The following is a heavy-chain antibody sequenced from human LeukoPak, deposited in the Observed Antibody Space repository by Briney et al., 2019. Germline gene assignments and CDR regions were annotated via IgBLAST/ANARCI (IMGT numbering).Heavy chain of an antibody. CDR2: INPNSGGT. CDR3: ARVSGWNYYDSSGYYRPIDY. V-gene: IGHV1-2*02. Sequence: ASVKVSCKASGYTFTGYYMRWVRQAPGQGLEWMGWINPNSGGTNYAQKFQGRVTMTRDTSISTAYMELSRLRSDDTAVYYCARVSGWNYYDSSGYYRPIDYWGQGTLVTVSS. J-gene: IGHJ4*02. D-gene: IGHD3-22*01. CDR1: GYTFTGYY.